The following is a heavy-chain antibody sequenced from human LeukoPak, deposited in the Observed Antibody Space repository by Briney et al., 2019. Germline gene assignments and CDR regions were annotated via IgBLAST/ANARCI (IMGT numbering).Heavy chain of an antibody. J-gene: IGHJ1*01. CDR1: GGSISSYY. CDR3: ARNDFWSGLEYFQH. D-gene: IGHD3-3*01. Sequence: SETLSLTCTVSGGSISSYYWSWIRQPPGKGLEWIGYIYYSGSTNYNPSLKSRVTISVDTSKNQFSLKLSSVTAADTAVYYCARNDFWSGLEYFQHWGQGTPVTVSS. V-gene: IGHV4-59*01. CDR2: IYYSGST.